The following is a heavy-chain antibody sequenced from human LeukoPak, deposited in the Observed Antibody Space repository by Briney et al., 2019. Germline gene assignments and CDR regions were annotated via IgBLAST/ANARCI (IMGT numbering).Heavy chain of an antibody. Sequence: GASVKVSCKASGYTFTSYDINWVRQATGQGLEWMGWMNPNSGNTGYAQKFQGRVTITRNTSISTAYMELSSLRPEDTAVYYCARGSKKRYCSSTSCYPHYYYYMDVWGKGTTVTVSS. CDR2: MNPNSGNT. CDR3: ARGSKKRYCSSTSCYPHYYYYMDV. CDR1: GYTFTSYD. V-gene: IGHV1-8*03. D-gene: IGHD2-2*01. J-gene: IGHJ6*03.